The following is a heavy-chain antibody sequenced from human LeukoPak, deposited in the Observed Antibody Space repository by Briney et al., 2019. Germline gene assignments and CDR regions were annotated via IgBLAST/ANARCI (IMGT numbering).Heavy chain of an antibody. J-gene: IGHJ5*02. V-gene: IGHV4-59*12. CDR2: IYYSGST. D-gene: IGHD1-7*01. CDR3: ARLGYNWNYVGFDP. CDR1: GGSISSYY. Sequence: SETLSLTCTVSGGSISSYYWSWIRQPPGKGLEWIGYIYYSGSTNYNPSLKSRVTISVDTSKNQFSLKLSSVTAADTAVYYCARLGYNWNYVGFDPWGQGTLVTVSS.